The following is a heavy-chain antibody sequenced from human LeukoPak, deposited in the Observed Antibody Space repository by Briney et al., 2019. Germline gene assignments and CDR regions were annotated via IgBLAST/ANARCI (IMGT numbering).Heavy chain of an antibody. J-gene: IGHJ4*02. CDR2: VSIYNDNT. Sequence: ASVKVSCKASGYSFTDYDFSWVRQAPGQGLEWLGWVSIYNDNTHYAREFQDRVTMTTDIYTSTAYMELKSLTSDDTAVYFCARTGHYRFDYWGQGTLVTVSS. CDR1: GYSFTDYD. CDR3: ARTGHYRFDY. V-gene: IGHV1-18*01. D-gene: IGHD3-9*01.